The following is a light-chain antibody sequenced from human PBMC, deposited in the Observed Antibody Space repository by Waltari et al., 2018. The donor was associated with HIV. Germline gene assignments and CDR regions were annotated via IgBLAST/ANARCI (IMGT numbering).Light chain of an antibody. V-gene: IGLV2-8*01. CDR3: SSYAGPNHLL. Sequence: QSALTQPPSASGSPGQSVTFSCTGTSRDVGAYNFVSWYQQHPGQAPKLIIYGVNQQPSGVPDRFSGSKSGNTASLTVSGLQADDEADYYCSSYAGPNHLLFGGGTRLTVL. J-gene: IGLJ2*01. CDR2: GVN. CDR1: SRDVGAYNF.